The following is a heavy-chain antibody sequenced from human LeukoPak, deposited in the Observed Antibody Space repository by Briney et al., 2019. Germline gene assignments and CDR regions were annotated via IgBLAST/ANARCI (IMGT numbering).Heavy chain of an antibody. CDR2: LYYSGST. CDR1: GGSVSSGSYY. J-gene: IGHJ4*02. V-gene: IGHV4-61*01. Sequence: PSETLSLTCTVSGGSVSSGSYYWSGIRQAPGKGLEWIGYLYYSGSTNYNPSLKSRVTISVDTSKNQFSLKLSSVTAADTAVYYCARASRGPMIDYYGSGSPLDYWGQGTLVTVSS. D-gene: IGHD3-10*01. CDR3: ARASRGPMIDYYGSGSPLDY.